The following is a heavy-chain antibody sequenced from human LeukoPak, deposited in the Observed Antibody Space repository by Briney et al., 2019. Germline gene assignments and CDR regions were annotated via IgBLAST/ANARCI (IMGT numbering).Heavy chain of an antibody. V-gene: IGHV4-59*08. CDR3: ARHMYYYDSSGFPPGAFDI. CDR1: GGSISSYY. Sequence: SETLSLTCTVSGGSISSYYWSWIRQPPGKGLEWIGYIYYSGSTNYNPPLKSRVTISVDTSKNQFSLKLSSVTAADTAVYYCARHMYYYDSSGFPPGAFDIWGQGTMVTVSS. D-gene: IGHD3-22*01. J-gene: IGHJ3*02. CDR2: IYYSGST.